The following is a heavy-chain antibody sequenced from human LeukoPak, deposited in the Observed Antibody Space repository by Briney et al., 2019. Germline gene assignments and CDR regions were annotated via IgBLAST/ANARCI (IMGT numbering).Heavy chain of an antibody. CDR1: GFTFSSYW. Sequence: GGSLRLSCAASGFTFSSYWMSWVRQAPRKGLEWVANIKQDGSEKYYVDSVKGRFTISRDNAKNSLYLQMNSLRAEDTAVYYCARENADYDFWSGYSDYWGQGTLVTVSS. CDR2: IKQDGSEK. CDR3: ARENADYDFWSGYSDY. J-gene: IGHJ4*02. V-gene: IGHV3-7*01. D-gene: IGHD3-3*01.